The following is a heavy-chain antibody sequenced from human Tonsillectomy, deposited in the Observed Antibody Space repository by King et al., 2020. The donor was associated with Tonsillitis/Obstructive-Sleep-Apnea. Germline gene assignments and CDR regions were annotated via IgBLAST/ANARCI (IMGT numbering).Heavy chain of an antibody. D-gene: IGHD2-15*01. Sequence: QLVQSGAEVKKPGASVKVSCKASGYTFNSYYMHWARQAPGQGLEWMGIINPSSGSTSYAQKFRGRVTMTRDASTSTVYMELRSLRSEDTAVYYCAREGRRVVGVIFYMAVWGKGTTVTVCS. CDR2: INPSSGST. CDR3: AREGRRVVGVIFYMAV. CDR1: GYTFNSYY. V-gene: IGHV1-46*02. J-gene: IGHJ6*03.